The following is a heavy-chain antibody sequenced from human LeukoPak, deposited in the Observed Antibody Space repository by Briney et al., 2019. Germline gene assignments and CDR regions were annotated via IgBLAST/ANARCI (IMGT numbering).Heavy chain of an antibody. CDR3: AKSFFWGYRSYYFDY. V-gene: IGHV3-23*01. J-gene: IGHJ4*02. CDR1: GFTFSSYA. D-gene: IGHD3-16*01. CDR2: TSGSGGST. Sequence: GGSLRLSCAASGFTFSSYAMSWVRQAPGKGLEWVSATSGSGGSTYYADSVKGRFTISRDNSKNTLYLQMNSLRAEDTAVYYCAKSFFWGYRSYYFDYWGQGTLVTVSS.